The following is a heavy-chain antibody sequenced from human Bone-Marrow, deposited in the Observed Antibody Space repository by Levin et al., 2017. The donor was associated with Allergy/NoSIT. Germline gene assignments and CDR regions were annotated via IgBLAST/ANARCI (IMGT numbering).Heavy chain of an antibody. CDR3: TTYSSSWYYFDY. Sequence: GGSLRLSCAASGITFSNAWMSWARQAPGKGLEWVGRIKSKTDGGTTEYAAPVKGRFTISRDDSKNTLYLQMNSLKTDDTAVYFCTTYSSSWYYFDYWGQGTLVTVSS. V-gene: IGHV3-15*01. J-gene: IGHJ4*02. D-gene: IGHD6-13*01. CDR2: IKSKTDGGTT. CDR1: GITFSNAW.